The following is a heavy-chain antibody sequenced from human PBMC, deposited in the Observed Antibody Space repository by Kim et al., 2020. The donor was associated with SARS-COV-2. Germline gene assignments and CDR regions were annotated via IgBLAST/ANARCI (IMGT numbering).Heavy chain of an antibody. J-gene: IGHJ6*01. D-gene: IGHD6-19*01. CDR3: AKDPVAGTYYYYGMDV. Sequence: AISGSGGSTYYADSVKGRFTISRDNSKNTLYLQMNSLRAEDTAVYYCAKDPVAGTYYYYGMDVWGQGTTVTVSS. CDR2: ISGSGGST. V-gene: IGHV3-23*01.